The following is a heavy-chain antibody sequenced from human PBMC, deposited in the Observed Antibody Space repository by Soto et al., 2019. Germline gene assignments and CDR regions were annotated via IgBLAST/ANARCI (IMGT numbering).Heavy chain of an antibody. CDR2: ISGSGGST. V-gene: IGHV3-23*01. J-gene: IGHJ4*02. CDR1: GFTFSSYA. D-gene: IGHD2-2*01. CDR3: AKDWAIVELPAVIPLLQDY. Sequence: GGSLRLSCAASGFTFSSYAMSWVRQAPGKGLEWVSAISGSGGSTYYADSVKGRFTISRDNSKNTLYLQMNSLRAEDTAVYYWAKDWAIVELPAVIPLLQDYWGRGTLVPVSS.